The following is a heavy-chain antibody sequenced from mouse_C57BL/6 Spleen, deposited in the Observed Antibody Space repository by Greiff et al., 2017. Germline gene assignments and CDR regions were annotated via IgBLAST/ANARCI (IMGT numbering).Heavy chain of an antibody. CDR1: GYTFTSYW. V-gene: IGHV1-55*01. J-gene: IGHJ4*01. D-gene: IGHD1-1*01. Sequence: VQLQQSGAELVKPGASVKMSCKASGYTFTSYWITWVKQRPGQGLEWIGDIYPGSGSTNYNEKFKSKATLTVDTSSSTAYMQLSSLTSEDSAVYYCARGVDYGSTFYYAMDYWGQGTSVTVSS. CDR2: IYPGSGST. CDR3: ARGVDYGSTFYYAMDY.